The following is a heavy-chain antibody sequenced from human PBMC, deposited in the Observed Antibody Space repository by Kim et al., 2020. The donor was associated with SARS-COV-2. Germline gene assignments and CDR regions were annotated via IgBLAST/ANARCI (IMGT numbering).Heavy chain of an antibody. J-gene: IGHJ5*02. CDR3: ARDGYDFWSGYLRFDP. D-gene: IGHD3-3*01. Sequence: KLQGRVTMTTDTSTSTAYMELRSLRSDDTAVYYCARDGYDFWSGYLRFDPWGQGTLVTVSS. V-gene: IGHV1-18*01.